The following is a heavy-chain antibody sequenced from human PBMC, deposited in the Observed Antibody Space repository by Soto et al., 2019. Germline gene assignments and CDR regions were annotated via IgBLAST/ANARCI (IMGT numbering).Heavy chain of an antibody. CDR1: GGTFSSYA. CDR2: IIPIFGTA. Sequence: QVQLVQSGTEVKKPGSSVKVSCKTSGGTFSSYAINWVRQAPGQGLEWMGGIIPIFGTAGYAQKFQGRLTITADASIRTAYMELSSLKSEDTAVYYCATGGKLELPDYWGQGTLVTVSS. J-gene: IGHJ4*02. CDR3: ATGGKLELPDY. V-gene: IGHV1-69*01. D-gene: IGHD1-7*01.